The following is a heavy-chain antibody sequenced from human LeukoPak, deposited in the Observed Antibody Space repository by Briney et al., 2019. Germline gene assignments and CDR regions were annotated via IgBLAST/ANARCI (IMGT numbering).Heavy chain of an antibody. CDR2: IIPIFGIA. V-gene: IGHV1-69*04. Sequence: SVKVSCKASGGTFSSYAISWVRQAPGQGLEWMGRIIPIFGIANYAQKSQGRVTITADKSTSTAYMELSSLRSEDTAVYYCARDVWTTVTLQGGMDVWGQGTTVTVSS. CDR1: GGTFSSYA. J-gene: IGHJ6*02. D-gene: IGHD4-11*01. CDR3: ARDVWTTVTLQGGMDV.